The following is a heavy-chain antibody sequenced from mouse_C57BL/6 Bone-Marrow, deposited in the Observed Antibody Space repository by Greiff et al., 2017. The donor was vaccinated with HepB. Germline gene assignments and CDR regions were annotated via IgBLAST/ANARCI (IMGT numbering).Heavy chain of an antibody. CDR3: AAYYSNFDY. CDR1: GYTFTDYY. D-gene: IGHD2-5*01. Sequence: EVPLQQSGPVLVTPGASVKMSCKASGYTFTDYYMNWVKQSHGKSLEWIGVINPYNGGTSYNQKFKGKATLTVDKSSSTAYMELNSLTSEDSAVYYGAAYYSNFDYWGQGTTLTVSS. J-gene: IGHJ2*01. CDR2: INPYNGGT. V-gene: IGHV1-19*01.